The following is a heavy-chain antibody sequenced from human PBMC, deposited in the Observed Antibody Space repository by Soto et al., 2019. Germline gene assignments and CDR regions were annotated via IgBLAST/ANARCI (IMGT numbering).Heavy chain of an antibody. CDR3: AKDGTAAGWASYGFYYYYYGMDV. J-gene: IGHJ6*02. CDR2: ISGSGGST. V-gene: IGHV3-23*01. CDR1: GFTFSSYA. Sequence: PXGALRLSCAASGFTFSSYAMSWVRQAPGRGLEWVSAISGSGGSTYYADSVKGRFTISRDNSKNTLYLQMNSLRAEDTAVYYCAKDGTAAGWASYGFYYYYYGMDVWGQGTTVTVS. D-gene: IGHD6-13*01.